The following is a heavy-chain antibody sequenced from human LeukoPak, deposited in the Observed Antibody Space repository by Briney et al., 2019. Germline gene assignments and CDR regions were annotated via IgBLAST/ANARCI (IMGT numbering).Heavy chain of an antibody. Sequence: GGSLRLSCAASGFTFSSYWMHWVRQAPGRGLVWVSRIHSDEIRTNYADSVTGRFTIPRDNAKNTVYLQMNSLRNEDTAVYYCARGIYGDPVAFDYWGQGTLVTVSS. D-gene: IGHD4/OR15-4a*01. CDR2: IHSDEIRT. J-gene: IGHJ4*02. CDR1: GFTFSSYW. CDR3: ARGIYGDPVAFDY. V-gene: IGHV3-74*01.